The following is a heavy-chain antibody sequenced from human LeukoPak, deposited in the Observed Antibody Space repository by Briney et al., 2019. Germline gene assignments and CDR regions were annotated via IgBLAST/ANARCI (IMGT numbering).Heavy chain of an antibody. CDR3: ARALGSSAPYFDY. J-gene: IGHJ4*02. Sequence: PGGSLRLSCAASGFTFSGYDMSWIRQAPGKGLEWVSDISGSGSTIYYADSVMGRFAISRDNAKNSLFLQMNSLRAEDTAVYYCARALGSSAPYFDYGGEETLVTVS. V-gene: IGHV3-11*01. D-gene: IGHD6-19*01. CDR1: GFTFSGYD. CDR2: ISGSGSTI.